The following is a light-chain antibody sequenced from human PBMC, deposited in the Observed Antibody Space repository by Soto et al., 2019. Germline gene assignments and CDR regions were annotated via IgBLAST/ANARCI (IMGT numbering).Light chain of an antibody. Sequence: EIVLTQSPGTLSLSPGERATLSCRASQSISSSYLAWYQQKPGQAPRLLIYGASSRATGIPDRFSGSGSGTDFTLTVSRLEPEDFAVYYCQQYDSLAAIFTFGPGTKVDIK. CDR1: QSISSSY. V-gene: IGKV3-20*01. CDR2: GAS. CDR3: QQYDSLAAIFT. J-gene: IGKJ3*01.